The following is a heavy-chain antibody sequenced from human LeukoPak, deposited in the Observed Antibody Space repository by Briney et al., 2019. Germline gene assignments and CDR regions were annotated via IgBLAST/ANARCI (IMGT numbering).Heavy chain of an antibody. D-gene: IGHD3-10*02. J-gene: IGHJ2*01. Sequence: ASVKVSCKASEYTFTGYYMHWVRQAPGQGLEWMGWINPNSGVTHYAPKFQGRVTMTRDTSISTAYMELSRLRSDDTAVYYCARGPYVPFPNWYFDLWGRGTLVTVSS. V-gene: IGHV1-2*02. CDR2: INPNSGVT. CDR1: EYTFTGYY. CDR3: ARGPYVPFPNWYFDL.